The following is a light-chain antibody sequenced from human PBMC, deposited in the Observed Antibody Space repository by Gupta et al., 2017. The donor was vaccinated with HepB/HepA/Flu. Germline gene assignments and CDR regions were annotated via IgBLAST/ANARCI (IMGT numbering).Light chain of an antibody. CDR3: RQAKRFPFT. Sequence: DILTTQTPLSAPVTLGQPASISCRSSQSLVHSDGNTDLSWLQQRPGQPPRLLIYKISNRCTGVPDRFSGSGAGTDFTLNISRVEAEDVGVYYCRQAKRFPFTFGPGTKVDIK. CDR2: KIS. J-gene: IGKJ3*01. V-gene: IGKV2-24*01. CDR1: QSLVHSDGNTD.